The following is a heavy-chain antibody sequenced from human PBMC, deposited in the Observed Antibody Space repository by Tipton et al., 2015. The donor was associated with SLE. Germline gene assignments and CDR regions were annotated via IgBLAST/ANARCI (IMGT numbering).Heavy chain of an antibody. J-gene: IGHJ6*03. CDR1: GFTFGDYA. CDR2: IRSKAYGGTT. Sequence: SLRLSCTASGFTFGDYAMSWVRQAPGKGLEWVGFIRSKAYGGTTEYAASVKGRFTISRDDSKSIAYLQMNSLKTEDTAVYYCAKDRGYYMDVWGKGTTVTVSS. V-gene: IGHV3-49*04. CDR3: AKDRGYYMDV. D-gene: IGHD3-10*01.